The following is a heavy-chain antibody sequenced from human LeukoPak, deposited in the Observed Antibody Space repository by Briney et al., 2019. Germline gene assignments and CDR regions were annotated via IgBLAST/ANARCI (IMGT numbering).Heavy chain of an antibody. D-gene: IGHD2-2*01. Sequence: ASVKVSCKASGYTFTSYVISWVGQAPGQGREWMGWISAYNGNTNYAQKLQGRVTMTTDTSTSTAYMELRSLRSDDTAVYYCAREDIVVVPAAKERTRYFQHWGQGTLVTVSS. CDR2: ISAYNGNT. CDR1: GYTFTSYV. V-gene: IGHV1-18*04. J-gene: IGHJ1*01. CDR3: AREDIVVVPAAKERTRYFQH.